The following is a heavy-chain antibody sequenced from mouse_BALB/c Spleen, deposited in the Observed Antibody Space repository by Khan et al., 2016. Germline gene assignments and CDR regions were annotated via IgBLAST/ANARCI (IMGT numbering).Heavy chain of an antibody. V-gene: IGHV5-12-2*01. J-gene: IGHJ3*01. D-gene: IGHD4-1*01. CDR3: ARQTGVAY. CDR1: GFTFSSYT. Sequence: EVELVESGGGLVQPGGSLKLSCAASGFTFSSYTMSWVRQTPEKRLEWVAYISNGGGSTYYPDTVKGRFTISRDNAKNTLYLQMSSLKSEDTAMYYCARQTGVAYWGQGTLVTVSA. CDR2: ISNGGGST.